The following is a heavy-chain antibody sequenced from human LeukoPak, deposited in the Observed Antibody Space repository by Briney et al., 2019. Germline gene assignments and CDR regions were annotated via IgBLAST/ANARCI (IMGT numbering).Heavy chain of an antibody. Sequence: ASVKVSCKASGYTFTSYDINWVRQATGQGLEWMGWMNPNSGNTGYAQKFQGRVTMTRNTSISTAYMELSSLRSEDTAVYYCARITMIVVVIIALAYRVNYWGQGTLVTVSS. CDR3: ARITMIVVVIIALAYRVNY. D-gene: IGHD3-22*01. V-gene: IGHV1-8*01. J-gene: IGHJ4*02. CDR1: GYTFTSYD. CDR2: MNPNSGNT.